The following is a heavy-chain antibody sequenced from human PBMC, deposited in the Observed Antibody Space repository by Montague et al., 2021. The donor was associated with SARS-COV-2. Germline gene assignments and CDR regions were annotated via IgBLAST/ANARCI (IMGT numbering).Heavy chain of an antibody. J-gene: IGHJ4*02. V-gene: IGHV3-23*03. Sequence: SLRLSCAASGFTFSSSAMIWVRQAPGKGLEWVSVIYSGGSSTYYADSVKGRFTISRDNSKNTLYLEMNSLRAEDTAVYYCAKVTYYDILTGSIPFRYYFDYWDQGTLVTVSS. D-gene: IGHD3-9*01. CDR2: IYSGGSST. CDR1: GFTFSSSA. CDR3: AKVTYYDILTGSIPFRYYFDY.